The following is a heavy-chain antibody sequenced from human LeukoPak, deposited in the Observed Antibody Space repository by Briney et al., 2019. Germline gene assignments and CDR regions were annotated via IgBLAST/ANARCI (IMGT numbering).Heavy chain of an antibody. CDR2: IYYSGST. J-gene: IGHJ4*02. CDR3: AIGRYYDFWSGYFEIDY. D-gene: IGHD3-3*01. Sequence: SETLSLTCTVSGGSISSSSYYWGWIRQPPGKGLEWIGSIYYSGSTYYNPSLKSRVTISVDTSMNQFSLKLSSVTAADTAVYYCAIGRYYDFWSGYFEIDYWGQGTLVTVSS. CDR1: GGSISSSSYY. V-gene: IGHV4-39*01.